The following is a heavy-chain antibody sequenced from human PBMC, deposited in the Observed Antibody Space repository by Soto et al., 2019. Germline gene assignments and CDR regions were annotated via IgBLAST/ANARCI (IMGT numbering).Heavy chain of an antibody. J-gene: IGHJ4*01. CDR3: AREQCPLRYIDY. V-gene: IGHV3-21*04. D-gene: IGHD3-16*01. CDR1: GFTFRRFT. CDR2: ISINSTYI. Sequence: GGSLILSCAASGFTFRRFTMNWVRPAPGKVLEWVSTISINSTYIYYTDALRGRFTISRDNAKNSLHLQMNSLTAEDTAVYYCAREQCPLRYIDYGGHG.